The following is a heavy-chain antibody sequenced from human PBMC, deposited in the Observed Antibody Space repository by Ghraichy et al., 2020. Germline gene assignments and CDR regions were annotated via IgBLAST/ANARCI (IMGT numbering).Heavy chain of an antibody. V-gene: IGHV4-4*07. CDR1: GGSISSFY. D-gene: IGHD4-17*01. CDR3: ARGSDYGGYWGTSYFDY. Sequence: SETLSLTCSVSGGSISSFYWSWIRQPAGKGLEWIGRIYSNGNTNYNPSLRSRVTMSVDTSKNQFSLKLTSVTAADTAVYYCARGSDYGGYWGTSYFDYWGQGPPGTVSS. J-gene: IGHJ4*02. CDR2: IYSNGNT.